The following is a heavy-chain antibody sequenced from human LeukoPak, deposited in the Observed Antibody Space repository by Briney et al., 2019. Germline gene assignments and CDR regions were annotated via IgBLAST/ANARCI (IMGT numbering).Heavy chain of an antibody. CDR2: FDPEDGET. V-gene: IGHV1-24*01. J-gene: IGHJ4*02. D-gene: IGHD3-22*01. CDR3: ATTQPYYYDSSGGFY. CDR1: GYTLTELS. Sequence: ASVKVSCKVSGYTLTELSMHWVRQAPGKGLEWMGGFDPEDGETIYAQKFQGRVTMTEDTSTDTAYMELSSMRSEDTAVYYCATTQPYYYDSSGGFYWGQGTLVTVSS.